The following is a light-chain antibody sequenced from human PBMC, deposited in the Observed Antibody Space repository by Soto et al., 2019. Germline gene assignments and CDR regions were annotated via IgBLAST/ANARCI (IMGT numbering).Light chain of an antibody. CDR3: CSYAGSSTLV. CDR2: EGS. V-gene: IGLV2-23*01. J-gene: IGLJ2*01. CDR1: SSDVGSYKF. Sequence: QSALTQPASGSGSPGQSITISCTGTSSDVGSYKFVSWYQQHPGKAPKLMIYEGSKRPSGVSNRFSGSKSGNTASLTISGLLAEDEADYYCCSYAGSSTLVFGGGTKLTVL.